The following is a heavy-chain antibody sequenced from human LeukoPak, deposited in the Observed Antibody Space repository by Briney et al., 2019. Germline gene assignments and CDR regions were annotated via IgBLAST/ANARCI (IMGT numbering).Heavy chain of an antibody. CDR1: GITLSNYG. V-gene: IGHV3-23*01. CDR3: AKRGVVIRVILVGFYKEAYYFDS. Sequence: GGSLRLSCAVSGITLSNYGMSWVREAPGKGLEWVAGMSGSCGGTNYADSVKGRFTVSRDNSKNTLYLQMKSLRAEDTAVYFCAKRGVVIRVILVGFYKEAYYFDSWGQGALVTVSS. D-gene: IGHD3-22*01. CDR2: MSGSCGGT. J-gene: IGHJ4*02.